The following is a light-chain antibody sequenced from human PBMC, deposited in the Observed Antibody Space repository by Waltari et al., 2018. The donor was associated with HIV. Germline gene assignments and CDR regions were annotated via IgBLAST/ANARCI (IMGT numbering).Light chain of an antibody. J-gene: IGKJ2*01. V-gene: IGKV3-20*01. Sequence: ELVLTQSPGTLSLSPGDRATLSCRASQSVTGAFLAWYQQKRGQAPRLLIYGASSRATGIPDRFSGGWSETDFTLTISRLEPEDFAVYYCQQYGSSPYTFGQGTKLEIK. CDR1: QSVTGAF. CDR2: GAS. CDR3: QQYGSSPYT.